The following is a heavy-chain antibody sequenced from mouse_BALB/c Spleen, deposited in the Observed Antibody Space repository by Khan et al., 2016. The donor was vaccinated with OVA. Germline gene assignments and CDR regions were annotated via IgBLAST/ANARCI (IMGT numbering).Heavy chain of an antibody. CDR2: ISSTGST. D-gene: IGHD2-12*01. V-gene: IGHV3-2*02. CDR1: GYSITSDYA. J-gene: IGHJ4*01. CDR3: TRSRYYSDSYAMDY. Sequence: EVQLQESGPGLVKPSQSLSLTCTVTGYSITSDYAWNWIRQLPGNKLEWMGYISSTGSTSYNPSLKSRTSITRDTSKNQFFLHLNSVTTEDTATYYATRSRYYSDSYAMDYWGQGTSVTVSS.